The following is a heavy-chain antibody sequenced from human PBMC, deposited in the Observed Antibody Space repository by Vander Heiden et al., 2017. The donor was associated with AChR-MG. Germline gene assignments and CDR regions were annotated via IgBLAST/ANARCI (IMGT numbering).Heavy chain of an antibody. Sequence: QLQLQESGPGLVKPSDTLSLTCTVSDDSISSNRYYWGWIRQPPGKGLEWIGGISYSGNTYYSPSLESRVSISIDTSKSHFSLSLSSVTEADTAVYYCARLTPDSSTSRQPHLDFGSWDQGTLGNVSS. D-gene: IGHD6-6*01. V-gene: IGHV4-39*02. J-gene: IGHJ4*02. CDR3: ARLTPDSSTSRQPHLDFGS. CDR1: DDSISSNRYY. CDR2: ISYSGNT.